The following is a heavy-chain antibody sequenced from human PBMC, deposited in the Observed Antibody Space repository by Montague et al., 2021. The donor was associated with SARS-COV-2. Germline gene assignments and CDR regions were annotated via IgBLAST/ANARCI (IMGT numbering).Heavy chain of an antibody. CDR1: DGSLSCSY. CDR3: ATLGYSSSWADYYYYVMDV. V-gene: IGHV4-34*01. D-gene: IGHD6-13*01. Sequence: SETLSLTCAVSDGSLSCSYSRSIRHPPGGGLAWIGEINHSVSTTYKPSLKSRATISVDTSRNQFSLKLSSVTAADTAVYYCATLGYSSSWADYYYYVMDV. J-gene: IGHJ6*01. CDR2: INHSVST.